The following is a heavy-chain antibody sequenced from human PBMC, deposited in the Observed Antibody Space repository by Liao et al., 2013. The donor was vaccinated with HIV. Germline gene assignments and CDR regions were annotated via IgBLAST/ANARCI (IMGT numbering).Heavy chain of an antibody. Sequence: QVQLQESGPGVVKPSETLSLTCTVSGGSINSYYWNWIRQPAGKGLEWIGRISTSDSPDYNPSLKGRVTMSVDMSKRQFSLKLSSVTAADTAVYYCARGRYDFWSGYYNDAFDIWGQGTMVTVSS. V-gene: IGHV4-4*07. CDR2: ISTSDSP. J-gene: IGHJ3*02. CDR3: ARGRYDFWSGYYNDAFDI. D-gene: IGHD3-3*01. CDR1: GGSINSYY.